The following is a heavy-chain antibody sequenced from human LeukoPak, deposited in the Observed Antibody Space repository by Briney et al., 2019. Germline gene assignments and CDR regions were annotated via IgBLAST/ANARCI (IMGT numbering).Heavy chain of an antibody. CDR1: GGTFSSYA. V-gene: IGHV1-69*13. CDR3: ARGRGPYSSSSDLWY. CDR2: IIPIFGTA. D-gene: IGHD6-6*01. Sequence: GASVKVSCKASGGTFSSYAISWVRQAPGQGLEWMGGIIPIFGTANYAQKFQGRVTITADESTSTAYMELSSLRSEDTAVYYYARGRGPYSSSSDLWYWGQGTLVTVSS. J-gene: IGHJ4*02.